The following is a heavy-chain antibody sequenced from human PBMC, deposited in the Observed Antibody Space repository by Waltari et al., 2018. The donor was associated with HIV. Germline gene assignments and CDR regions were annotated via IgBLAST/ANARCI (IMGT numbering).Heavy chain of an antibody. Sequence: QFQLVASVGVVVQPGRYLILSCPTAGFTRSSHGMHWVRQDPGKGLEGVTVIWDDESKKYYADSVKGRFTISRDNSKNTLYLQMNSLRIEDTAVYYCARKYSSSWGAPFDYWGQGTLVTVSS. J-gene: IGHJ4*02. CDR3: ARKYSSSWGAPFDY. D-gene: IGHD6-13*01. V-gene: IGHV3-33*01. CDR2: IWDDESKK. CDR1: GFTRSSHG.